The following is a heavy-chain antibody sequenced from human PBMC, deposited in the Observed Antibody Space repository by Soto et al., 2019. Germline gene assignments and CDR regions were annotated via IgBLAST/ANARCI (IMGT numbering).Heavy chain of an antibody. Sequence: QVRLVESGGGVVQPGKSLRLSCAASGFTFSSYGMHWVRQAPGKGLEWVAVISYTGSNSYYADSVKGRFTISRDNSKDTLYLQINSLRAEDTAVYYCAKELPIAAPAEYFQHWGQGALVTVSS. D-gene: IGHD6-13*01. CDR3: AKELPIAAPAEYFQH. CDR1: GFTFSSYG. V-gene: IGHV3-30*18. CDR2: ISYTGSNS. J-gene: IGHJ1*01.